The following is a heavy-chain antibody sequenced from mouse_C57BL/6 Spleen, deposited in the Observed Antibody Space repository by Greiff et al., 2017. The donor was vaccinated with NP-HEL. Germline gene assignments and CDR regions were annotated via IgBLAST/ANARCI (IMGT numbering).Heavy chain of an antibody. Sequence: QVQLQQPGAELVKPGASVKMSCKASGYTFTSYWITWVKQRPGQGLEWIGDIYPGSGSTNYNEKFKSKATLTVDTSSSTAYMQLSSLTSEDSAVYYCARGGGLRRGFDDWGQGTTLTVSS. CDR2: IYPGSGST. V-gene: IGHV1-55*01. CDR3: ARGGGLRRGFDD. D-gene: IGHD2-2*01. J-gene: IGHJ2*01. CDR1: GYTFTSYW.